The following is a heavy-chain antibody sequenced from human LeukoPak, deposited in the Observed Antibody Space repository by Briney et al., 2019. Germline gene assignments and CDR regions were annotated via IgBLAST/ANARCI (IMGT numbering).Heavy chain of an antibody. Sequence: GGSLRLSCAGSGFTFSGYAMSWVRQAPGKGLEWVSAISGSGSDTFYADSVKCRFTISRDNSKNTLSVQMNSLRAEDTAVYYCAKALTGWGAYDYWGQGALVTVSS. CDR1: GFTFSGYA. CDR3: AKALTGWGAYDY. J-gene: IGHJ4*02. D-gene: IGHD3-9*01. V-gene: IGHV3-23*01. CDR2: ISGSGSDT.